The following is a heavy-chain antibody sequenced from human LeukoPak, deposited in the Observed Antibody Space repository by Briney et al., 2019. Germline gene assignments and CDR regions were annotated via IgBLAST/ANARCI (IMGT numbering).Heavy chain of an antibody. CDR1: GXTFSDYY. CDR2: ISSSSSYT. D-gene: IGHD5-12*01. Sequence: GGSLRLSCAASGXTFSDYYMSWIRRAPGKGLEWVSYISSSSSYTNYADSVKGRSTISRDNAKNSLYLQMNSLRAEDTAVYYCARDRSGYLSFDYWGQGTLVTVSS. J-gene: IGHJ4*02. CDR3: ARDRSGYLSFDY. V-gene: IGHV3-11*06.